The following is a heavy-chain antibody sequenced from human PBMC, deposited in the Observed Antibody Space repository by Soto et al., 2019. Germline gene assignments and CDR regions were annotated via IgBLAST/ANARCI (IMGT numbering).Heavy chain of an antibody. Sequence: PSETLSLTCTVSGGSISSGGYYWSWIRQHPGKGLEWIGYIYYSGSTYYNPSLKSRVTISVDTSKNQFSLKLSSVTAADTAVYYCARYLGGYELFAFRGQGTLVTVSS. CDR3: ARYLGGYELFAF. CDR1: GGSISSGGYY. D-gene: IGHD5-12*01. J-gene: IGHJ4*02. V-gene: IGHV4-31*03. CDR2: IYYSGST.